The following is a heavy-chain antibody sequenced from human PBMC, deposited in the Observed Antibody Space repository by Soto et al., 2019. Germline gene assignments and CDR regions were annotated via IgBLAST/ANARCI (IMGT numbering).Heavy chain of an antibody. J-gene: IGHJ5*02. Sequence: PAGSLRLSCSASGFTFSSYAMHWVRQAPGKGLEFVSSISTNGGSTHYADSVKGRFTISRDNSKNTQYLQMSSLKASDTAMYYCARHGTYYYDSSGYYWNWFDPWGQGTLVTVSS. CDR2: ISTNGGST. CDR1: GFTFSSYA. D-gene: IGHD3-22*01. V-gene: IGHV3-64*04. CDR3: ARHGTYYYDSSGYYWNWFDP.